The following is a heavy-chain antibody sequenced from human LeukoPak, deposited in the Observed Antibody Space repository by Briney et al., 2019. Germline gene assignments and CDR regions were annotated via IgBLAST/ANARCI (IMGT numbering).Heavy chain of an antibody. D-gene: IGHD3-10*01. CDR2: IYSGGST. CDR3: ASLLLWFGETGDY. J-gene: IGHJ4*02. V-gene: IGHV3-53*01. CDR1: GFTVSSYY. Sequence: GGSLRLSCAASGFTVSSYYMSWVRQAPGKGLEWVSVIYSGGSTYYTDSVKGRFTISRDNSKNTLYLQMNSLRAEDTAVYYCASLLLWFGETGDYWGQGTLVTVSS.